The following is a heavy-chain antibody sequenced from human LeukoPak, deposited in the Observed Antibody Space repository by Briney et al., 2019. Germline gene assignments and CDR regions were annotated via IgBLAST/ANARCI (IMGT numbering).Heavy chain of an antibody. CDR1: GGSISSYY. V-gene: IGHV4-59*08. CDR3: ARQVSYYYGSGSYIPNYFDY. J-gene: IGHJ4*02. D-gene: IGHD3-10*01. CDR2: IYYSGST. Sequence: SETLSLTCTVSGGSISSYYWSWIRQPPGKGLEWIGYIYYSGSTNYNPSLKSRVTISVDTPKNQFSLKLNSVTAADTAVYYCARQVSYYYGSGSYIPNYFDYWGQGTLVTVSS.